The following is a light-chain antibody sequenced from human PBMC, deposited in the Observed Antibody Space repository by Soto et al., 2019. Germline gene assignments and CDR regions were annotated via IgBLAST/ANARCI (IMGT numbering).Light chain of an antibody. V-gene: IGLV2-23*01. J-gene: IGLJ1*01. CDR1: SNDVGSYKV. CDR2: EDN. Sequence: QSALTQPASVSGSPGQSITISCTGTSNDVGSYKVVSWYQQNPDKAPKLIIHEDNRRPSGVSGSFSGSKSGNTASLTISGLQIEDEADYYCCSYAGSTTFVFGSGTKLTVL. CDR3: CSYAGSTTFV.